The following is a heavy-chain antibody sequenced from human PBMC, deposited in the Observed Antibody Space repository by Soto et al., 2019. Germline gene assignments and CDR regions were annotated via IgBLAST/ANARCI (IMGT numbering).Heavy chain of an antibody. CDR3: ARDQGYYESSCYFDY. D-gene: IGHD3-22*01. J-gene: IGHJ4*02. CDR2: ISSSGSII. V-gene: IGHV3-11*01. Sequence: GGSLRLSCAASGFTFSDYYMSWIRQAPGKGLEWVSYISSSGSIIYYADSVEGRFTISRDNAKNSLYLQMNSLRAEDTAVYYYARDQGYYESSCYFDYWGQGTLVTVSS. CDR1: GFTFSDYY.